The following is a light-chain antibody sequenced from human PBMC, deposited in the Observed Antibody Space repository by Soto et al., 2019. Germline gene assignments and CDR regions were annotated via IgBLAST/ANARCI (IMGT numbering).Light chain of an antibody. CDR1: QSVSSY. Sequence: EIVMAQSPASLSLSPGERATLSCRASQSVSSYYLAWYQQKPGQAPRLLIYDASNRATGIPARFSGSGSGTDFTLTISSLEPEDFAVYYCQQRSNWPLTFGGGSMVDVK. CDR2: DAS. V-gene: IGKV3-11*01. CDR3: QQRSNWPLT. J-gene: IGKJ4*01.